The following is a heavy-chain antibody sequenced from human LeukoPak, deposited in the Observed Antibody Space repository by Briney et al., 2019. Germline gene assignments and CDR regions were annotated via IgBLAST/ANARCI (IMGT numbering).Heavy chain of an antibody. CDR2: IRYDGSNK. V-gene: IGHV3-30*02. J-gene: IGHJ4*02. CDR3: FKQKTPYDILTGPFDY. D-gene: IGHD3-9*01. CDR1: GFTFSSYG. Sequence: GGSLRLSCAASGFTFSSYGMHQIRQAPGKELEWVAFIRYDGSNKYYADSVKGRFTISRDNSKSTLYLQMNSLRAEDTAVFFFFKQKTPYDILTGPFDYWGQGTLVTVSS.